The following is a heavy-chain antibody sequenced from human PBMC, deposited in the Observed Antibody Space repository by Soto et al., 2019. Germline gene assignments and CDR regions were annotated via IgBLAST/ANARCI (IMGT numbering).Heavy chain of an antibody. Sequence: PSETLSLTCTVSGDSISSPDYYWSWIRQAPGQGLELIGYVYYRGSIYYTPSFESRVSISIDTSKNQFSLRLTSVTAADSAVYFCARVTFTPNWFDSWGQGILVTVS. D-gene: IGHD3-16*01. V-gene: IGHV4-30-4*01. J-gene: IGHJ5*01. CDR3: ARVTFTPNWFDS. CDR1: GDSISSPDYY. CDR2: VYYRGSI.